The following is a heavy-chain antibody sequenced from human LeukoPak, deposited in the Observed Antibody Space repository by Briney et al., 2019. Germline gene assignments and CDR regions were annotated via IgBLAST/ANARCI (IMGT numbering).Heavy chain of an antibody. V-gene: IGHV1-2*06. Sequence: ASVKVSCKASGYTFTGYYMHWVRQAPGQGLEWMGRINPNSGGTNYAQKFQGRVTMTRDTSISTAHMELSRLRSDDTAVYYCARTRYCSSTSCYGEREYNWFDPWGQGTLVTVSS. D-gene: IGHD2-2*01. CDR2: INPNSGGT. J-gene: IGHJ5*02. CDR1: GYTFTGYY. CDR3: ARTRYCSSTSCYGEREYNWFDP.